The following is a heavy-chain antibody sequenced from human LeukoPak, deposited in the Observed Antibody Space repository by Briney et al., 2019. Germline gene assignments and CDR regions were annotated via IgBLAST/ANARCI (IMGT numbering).Heavy chain of an antibody. D-gene: IGHD3-9*01. J-gene: IGHJ4*02. CDR2: IRYDGSNK. V-gene: IGHV3-30*02. Sequence: GGSLRLSCAASGFTFSSYGMHWVRQAPGKGLEWVAFIRYDGSNKYCADSVKGRFTISRDNSKNTLYLQMNSLRAEDTAVYYCARLNYDILTGYRELDYWGQGTLVTVSS. CDR1: GFTFSSYG. CDR3: ARLNYDILTGYRELDY.